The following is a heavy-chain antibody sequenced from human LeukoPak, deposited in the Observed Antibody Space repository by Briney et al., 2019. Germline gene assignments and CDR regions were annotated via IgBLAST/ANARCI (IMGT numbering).Heavy chain of an antibody. Sequence: GESLKISCQGSGYSFTTYWIGWVRQMPGKGLEWMGIIYPGDSDTRYSPSFQGQVTISADKSIGTAYMQWSSLKASDTAMYYCARRYSDSQIDYWGQGTLVTVSS. V-gene: IGHV5-51*01. CDR3: ARRYSDSQIDY. CDR2: IYPGDSDT. CDR1: GYSFTTYW. J-gene: IGHJ4*02. D-gene: IGHD4-11*01.